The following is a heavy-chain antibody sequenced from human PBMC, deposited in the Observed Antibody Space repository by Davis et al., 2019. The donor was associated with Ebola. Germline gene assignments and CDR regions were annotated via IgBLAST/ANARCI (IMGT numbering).Heavy chain of an antibody. CDR3: ARPKMITDLQS. J-gene: IGHJ4*02. V-gene: IGHV1-46*01. Sequence: ASVKVSCKASGYTFTSYYMHWVRQAPGQGLEWMGTINPSGGSTSYAQKFQGRVTMTRDTSTSTVYMELSSLRSEDTGMYYCARPKMITDLQSWGQGTLVTVSS. CDR2: INPSGGST. D-gene: IGHD4-11*01. CDR1: GYTFTSYY.